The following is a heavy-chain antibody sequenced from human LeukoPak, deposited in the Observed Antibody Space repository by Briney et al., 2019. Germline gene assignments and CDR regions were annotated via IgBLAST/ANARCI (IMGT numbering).Heavy chain of an antibody. D-gene: IGHD6-19*01. V-gene: IGHV3-30*01. Sequence: DSVKGRFTISRDNSKNTLYLQMNSLRPDDTAVYYCTRGKQWLDGQCAYWGQGTLVTVSS. J-gene: IGHJ4*02. CDR3: TRGKQWLDGQCAY.